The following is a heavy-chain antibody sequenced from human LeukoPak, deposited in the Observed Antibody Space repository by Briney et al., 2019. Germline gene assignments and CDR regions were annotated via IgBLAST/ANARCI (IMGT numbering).Heavy chain of an antibody. V-gene: IGHV4-61*09. CDR1: GDSLTSGSRY. D-gene: IGHD4-17*01. Sequence: PSQTLSLTCTVSGDSLTSGSRYWSWIRQPAGKGLEWIAHFYSSTRTTYNPSLESRVTISGYTAKNQFSLKLDSVTAADTAVYFCARCMSELDYGDYAYYYHMDVWGKGTTVTVSS. J-gene: IGHJ6*04. CDR3: ARCMSELDYGDYAYYYHMDV. CDR2: FYSSTRT.